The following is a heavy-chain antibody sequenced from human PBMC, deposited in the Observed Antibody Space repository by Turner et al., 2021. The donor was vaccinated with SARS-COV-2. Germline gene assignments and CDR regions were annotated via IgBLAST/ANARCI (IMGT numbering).Heavy chain of an antibody. CDR2: ISDSGGHT. Sequence: EVQLVESGGGLVQPGGSLSLSCAAPGFTFSNYWMHWVRQAPGKGLVWVSTISDSGGHTYYADSVKGRFTISRDNSKNTLYLQMNSLRAEDTAVYYCAKAPSFSGHFDYWGQGTLVTVSS. J-gene: IGHJ4*02. D-gene: IGHD5-12*01. CDR3: AKAPSFSGHFDY. V-gene: IGHV3-23*04. CDR1: GFTFSNYW.